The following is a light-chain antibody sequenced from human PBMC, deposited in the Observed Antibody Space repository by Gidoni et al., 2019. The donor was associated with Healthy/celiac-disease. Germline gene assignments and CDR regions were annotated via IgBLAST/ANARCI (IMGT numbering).Light chain of an antibody. CDR2: KAS. V-gene: IGKV1-5*03. Sequence: DIQMTQSPSTLSASVGDRVTITCRASQSISSWLAWYQQKPGKAPKLLIYKASSLESGVPSRFSGSGSGTEFTLTISSLQPDDFATYYCQQLGVFTFGPXTKVDIK. CDR3: QQLGVFT. J-gene: IGKJ3*01. CDR1: QSISSW.